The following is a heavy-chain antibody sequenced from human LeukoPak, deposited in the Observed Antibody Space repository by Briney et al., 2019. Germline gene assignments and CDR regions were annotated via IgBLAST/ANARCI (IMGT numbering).Heavy chain of an antibody. Sequence: PGGSLRPSCAASGFTINNYWMSWVRQAPGKGLEWVANIKQDGSEKYYVDSVKGRFTISRDNAKNSVYLQMNSLRAEDTAVYYCARENTAVPGGDCWGQGTLVTVSS. V-gene: IGHV3-7*01. CDR1: GFTINNYW. CDR2: IKQDGSEK. J-gene: IGHJ4*02. CDR3: ARENTAVPGGDC. D-gene: IGHD5-18*01.